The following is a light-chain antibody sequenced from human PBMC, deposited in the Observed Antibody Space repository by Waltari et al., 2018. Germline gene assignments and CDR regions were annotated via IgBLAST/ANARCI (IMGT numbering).Light chain of an antibody. V-gene: IGKV3-20*01. J-gene: IGKJ1*01. CDR3: QHYVRLPAT. CDR2: GTS. CDR1: QSVGGT. Sequence: EIVLTQSPGTLSLSPGDSATLSCRASQSVGGTLAWYQQKPGQAPRLLMYGTSIRAPGTPDRFSGTGSGTDFSLTISRLEPEDFAVYYCQHYVRLPATFGQGTKVEIK.